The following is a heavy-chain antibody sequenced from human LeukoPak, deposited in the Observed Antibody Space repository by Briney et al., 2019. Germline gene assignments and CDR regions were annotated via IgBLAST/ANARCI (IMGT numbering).Heavy chain of an antibody. V-gene: IGHV4-59*08. D-gene: IGHD2-2*03. Sequence: PSETLSLTCTVSGGSISSYYWTWIRQPPGKGLEWIGYIYYSGSTKYNPSLKSRVTMSVDTSKNRFSLKLSSVTAADTAVYYCARHRGYCSSTSCSYNWFDPWGQGTLVTASS. CDR1: GGSISSYY. J-gene: IGHJ5*02. CDR3: ARHRGYCSSTSCSYNWFDP. CDR2: IYYSGST.